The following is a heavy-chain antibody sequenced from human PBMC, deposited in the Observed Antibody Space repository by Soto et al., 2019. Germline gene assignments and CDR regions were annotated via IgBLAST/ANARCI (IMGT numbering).Heavy chain of an antibody. Sequence: QVQLVESGGAVVQPGRSLSLSCVASGFTFNTYGMHWVRQAPGKGLEWVAVISYDGGYGYYTDSVKGRFTISRDNSKSTLYLQMNSLRPEDTAVYFCAKGGQQAVRWAFDYWGQGTLVTVSS. CDR2: ISYDGGYG. D-gene: IGHD6-13*01. V-gene: IGHV3-30*18. CDR1: GFTFNTYG. CDR3: AKGGQQAVRWAFDY. J-gene: IGHJ4*02.